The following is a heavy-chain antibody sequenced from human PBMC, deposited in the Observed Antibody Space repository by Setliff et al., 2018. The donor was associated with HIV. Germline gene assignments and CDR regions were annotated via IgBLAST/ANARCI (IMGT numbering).Heavy chain of an antibody. J-gene: IGHJ5*02. CDR2: IYYSGST. CDR1: GGSFSGYY. Sequence: PSETLSLTCAVYGGSFSGYYWAWIRQPPGKGPEWIGSIYYSGSTYYNPSLRSRVTISKDTSKHQFSLKLTAVTAADTAVYYCARSPRLRGGHNWFDPWGQGTLVTVSS. V-gene: IGHV4-38-2*01. D-gene: IGHD4-17*01. CDR3: ARSPRLRGGHNWFDP.